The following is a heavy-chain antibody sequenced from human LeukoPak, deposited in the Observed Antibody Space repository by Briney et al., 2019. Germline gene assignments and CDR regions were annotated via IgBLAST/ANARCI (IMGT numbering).Heavy chain of an antibody. J-gene: IGHJ5*02. V-gene: IGHV4-38-2*01. D-gene: IGHD4-11*01. Sequence: PSETLTLTCAVSGYSIGSGYHWGWIRQPPGKGLEWIGSIYHSGSTYYNPSLKSRVTVSLDTSKTQFSLNLTSVTAADTAVYYCARAPTSSNYHWFGPWGQEALVTVSS. CDR3: ARAPTSSNYHWFGP. CDR2: IYHSGST. CDR1: GYSIGSGYH.